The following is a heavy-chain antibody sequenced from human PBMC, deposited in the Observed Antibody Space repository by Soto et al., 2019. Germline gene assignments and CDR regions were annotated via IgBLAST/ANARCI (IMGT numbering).Heavy chain of an antibody. CDR1: GDSVSSNSAA. CDR2: TYYRSTWSN. J-gene: IGHJ4*02. V-gene: IGHV6-1*01. D-gene: IGHD3-22*01. CDR3: ARARRYYYDSSGYYPDY. Sequence: SQTLSLTCAISGDSVSSNSAAWIWIRHSPSRGLEWLGRTYYRSTWSNDYAVSVKSRITINPDTSKNQFSLQLYSVTPEDTAVYYCARARRYYYDSSGYYPDYWGQGTLVTVSS.